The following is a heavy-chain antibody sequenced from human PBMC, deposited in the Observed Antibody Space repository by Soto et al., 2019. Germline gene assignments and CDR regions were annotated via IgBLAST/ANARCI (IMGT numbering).Heavy chain of an antibody. CDR2: IIPVFSTP. CDR3: ARGDATKIVVTTYYGMDV. J-gene: IGHJ6*02. D-gene: IGHD3-22*01. CDR1: GGSLSNYG. Sequence: SVKVSCKASGGSLSNYGISWVRQAPGQGLEWMGAIIPVFSTPNYAQKFQDRVTITADESTTTVYMEVRSLTSEDTAVYYCARGDATKIVVTTYYGMDVWGQGTTVTVSS. V-gene: IGHV1-69*13.